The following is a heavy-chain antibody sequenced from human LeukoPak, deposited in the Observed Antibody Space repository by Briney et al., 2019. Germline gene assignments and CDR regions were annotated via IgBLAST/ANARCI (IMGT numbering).Heavy chain of an antibody. J-gene: IGHJ4*02. D-gene: IGHD3-22*01. CDR1: GFTFSSYE. V-gene: IGHV3-48*03. CDR3: ARDDSSGYGIEN. CDR2: ISSSGSTI. Sequence: QPGGSLRLSCAASGFTFSSYEMNWVRQAPGKGLEWVSYISSSGSTIYYADSVKGRFTISRDNAKNSLYLQMNSLRDEDTAVYYCARDDSSGYGIENWGQGILVTVSS.